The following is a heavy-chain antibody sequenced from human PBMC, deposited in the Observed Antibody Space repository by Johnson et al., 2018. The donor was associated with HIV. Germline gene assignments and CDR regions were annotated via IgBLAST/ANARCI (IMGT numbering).Heavy chain of an antibody. D-gene: IGHD1-1*01. CDR1: GFTFASSA. Sequence: VQLVESGGGLEHPGGSLRLSCAASGFTFASSAMSWVRQAPGKGLEWVSAISDSGSTYYADSVKGRFTISRDNSKNTLYLQMNSLRAEDTAVYYCATSTASDAFDMWGQGTMVTVSS. V-gene: IGHV3-23*04. CDR2: ISDSGST. CDR3: ATSTASDAFDM. J-gene: IGHJ3*02.